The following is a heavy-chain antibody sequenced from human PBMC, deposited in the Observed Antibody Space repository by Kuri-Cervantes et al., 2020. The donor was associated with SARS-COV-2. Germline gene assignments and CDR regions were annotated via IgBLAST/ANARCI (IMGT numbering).Heavy chain of an antibody. CDR1: GYTFTSYY. D-gene: IGHD4-23*01. J-gene: IGHJ4*02. V-gene: IGHV1-46*01. CDR3: ARSHTLYGGNSSPWDY. CDR2: INPSGGST. Sequence: ASVKVSCKASGYTFTSYYMHWVRQAPGQGLEWMGIINPSGGSTSYAQIFQDRVTMTTDTSTTTAYMELRSLRSFDTAVYYCARSHTLYGGNSSPWDYWGQGTLVTVSS.